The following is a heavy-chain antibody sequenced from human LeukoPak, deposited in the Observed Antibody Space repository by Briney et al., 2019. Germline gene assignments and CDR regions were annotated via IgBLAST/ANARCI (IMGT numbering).Heavy chain of an antibody. Sequence: GGSLRLSCAASGFTFSSYGMHWVRQAPGKGLERVAVISYDGSNKYYADSVKGRFTISRDNSKNTLYLQMNSLRAEDTAVYYCAKDLLRYFDWLFDYWGQGTLVTVSS. J-gene: IGHJ4*02. V-gene: IGHV3-30*18. CDR3: AKDLLRYFDWLFDY. CDR2: ISYDGSNK. CDR1: GFTFSSYG. D-gene: IGHD3-9*01.